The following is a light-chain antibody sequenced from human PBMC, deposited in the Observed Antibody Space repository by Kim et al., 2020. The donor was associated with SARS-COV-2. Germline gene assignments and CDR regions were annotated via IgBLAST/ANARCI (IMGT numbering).Light chain of an antibody. CDR1: QDISNY. CDR2: DAS. Sequence: DFPLTQSPSSLSASVGDRVTITCQASQDISNYLNWYQQKPGKAPKLLIYDASNLETGVPSRFSGSGSGTDFTFTISSLQPEDIATYYCQQYDNLPSVTFGQGTKLEI. J-gene: IGKJ2*01. CDR3: QQYDNLPSVT. V-gene: IGKV1-33*01.